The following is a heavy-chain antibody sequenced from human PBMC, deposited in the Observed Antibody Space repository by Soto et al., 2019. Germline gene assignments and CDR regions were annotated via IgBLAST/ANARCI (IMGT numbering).Heavy chain of an antibody. Sequence: SETLSLTCTVSGGSISSGGYYWSWIRQHPGKGLEWIGYIYYSGSTYYNPSLKSRVTISVDTSKNQFSLKLSSVTAADTALYYCARDSTVTTGAYYYYYMDVWGKGTTVTVSS. J-gene: IGHJ6*03. D-gene: IGHD4-17*01. CDR1: GGSISSGGYY. CDR3: ARDSTVTTGAYYYYYMDV. CDR2: IYYSGST. V-gene: IGHV4-31*03.